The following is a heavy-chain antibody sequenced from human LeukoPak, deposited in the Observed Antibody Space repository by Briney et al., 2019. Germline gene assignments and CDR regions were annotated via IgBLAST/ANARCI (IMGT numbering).Heavy chain of an antibody. CDR1: GFTFSSYW. CDR3: AKSRIVVVPAAIDV. D-gene: IGHD2-2*01. J-gene: IGHJ6*04. CDR2: IKQEGSEK. V-gene: IGHV3-7*03. Sequence: GGSLRLSCAASGFTFSSYWMSWVRQAPGKGLEWVANIKQEGSEKHYVDSVKGRFTISRDNAKNSLYLQMNSLRAEDTAVYYCAKSRIVVVPAAIDVWGKGTTVTVSS.